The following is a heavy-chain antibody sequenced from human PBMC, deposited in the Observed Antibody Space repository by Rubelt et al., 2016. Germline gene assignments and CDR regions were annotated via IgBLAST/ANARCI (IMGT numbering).Heavy chain of an antibody. Sequence: QVQLQESGPGLVKPSETLSLTCTVSGGSISSYYWSWIRQPAGKGLEWIGEINHSGSTNYNPSLTGDVTISVDTSKYHISRKLNSVTAAYTAVYYCARSTGTSSFDPWGQGTLVTVSP. J-gene: IGHJ5*02. CDR1: GGSISSYY. CDR3: ARSTGTSSFDP. CDR2: INHSGST. D-gene: IGHD2-2*01. V-gene: IGHV4-59*12.